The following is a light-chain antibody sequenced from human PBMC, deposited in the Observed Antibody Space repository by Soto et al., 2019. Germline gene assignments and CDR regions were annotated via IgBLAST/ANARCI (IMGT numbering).Light chain of an antibody. CDR2: EHN. J-gene: IGLJ2*01. CDR3: QSYDGSFVL. CDR1: SGGIANNY. Sequence: NFMLTQPHSVSESPGETVTISCTRTSGGIANNYVQWYQQRPGSAPTIVIYEHNQRPSGVPDRFSGSTDGSSNSASLTISGLQTEDEADYYCQSYDGSFVLFGGGTKVIVL. V-gene: IGLV6-57*04.